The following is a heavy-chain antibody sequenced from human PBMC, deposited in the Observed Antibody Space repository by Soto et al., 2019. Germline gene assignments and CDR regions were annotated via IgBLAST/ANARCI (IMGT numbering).Heavy chain of an antibody. Sequence: GGSLRLSCAASGFSFSTYGVHWVRQTPGKGLEWVALITHDGSKVYYADSVKGRFTISRDNSKNPLYLAMSALRAEDTAVYYCAKPISMSHVGGDFWGHGTLVTVSS. D-gene: IGHD3-16*01. J-gene: IGHJ4*01. CDR1: GFSFSTYG. CDR3: AKPISMSHVGGDF. CDR2: ITHDGSKV. V-gene: IGHV3-30*18.